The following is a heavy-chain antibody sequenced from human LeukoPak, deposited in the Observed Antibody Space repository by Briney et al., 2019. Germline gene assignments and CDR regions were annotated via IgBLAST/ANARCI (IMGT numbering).Heavy chain of an antibody. CDR2: ISSSSSYI. CDR1: GFTFSSYS. Sequence: PGGSLRLSCAASGFTFSSYSMNWVRQAPGKGLEWVSSISSSSSYIYYADSVKGRFTISRDNSKNTLYLQMNSLRAEDTAVCYCAKGAYYYDSSGYYRYYYYYYMDVWGKGTTVTISS. J-gene: IGHJ6*03. V-gene: IGHV3-21*04. D-gene: IGHD3-22*01. CDR3: AKGAYYYDSSGYYRYYYYYYMDV.